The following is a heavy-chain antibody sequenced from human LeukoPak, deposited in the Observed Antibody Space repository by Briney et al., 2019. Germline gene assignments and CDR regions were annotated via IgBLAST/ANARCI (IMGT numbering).Heavy chain of an antibody. Sequence: GGSLRLSCAASGFNFSSYAIHWVRQAPGKGLEWVSGISYDGSNKYYADSVKGRFTISRDNSNNTLYLQMNSLRAEDTAVFYCAKDRKRFSVIGVPGDHWGQGTLVTVSS. CDR3: AKDRKRFSVIGVPGDH. D-gene: IGHD3-10*01. J-gene: IGHJ4*02. CDR2: ISYDGSNK. CDR1: GFNFSSYA. V-gene: IGHV3-30*04.